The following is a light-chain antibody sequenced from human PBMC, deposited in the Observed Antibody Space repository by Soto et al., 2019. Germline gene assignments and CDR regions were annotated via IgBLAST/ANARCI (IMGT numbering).Light chain of an antibody. CDR2: DAS. V-gene: IGKV3-11*01. CDR3: QQRLMT. Sequence: EIVLTQSPATLSLSPGERATLSCRASQTVSTYLAWYQQKPGQAPRLLIYDASTRATVIPARFSGRGSGTDFTLTISSREPDDFAVYYCQQRLMTFGQGTRVEIK. CDR1: QTVSTY. J-gene: IGKJ1*01.